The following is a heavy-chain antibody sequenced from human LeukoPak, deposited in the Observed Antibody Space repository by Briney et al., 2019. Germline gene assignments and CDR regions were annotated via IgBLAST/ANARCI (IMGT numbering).Heavy chain of an antibody. J-gene: IGHJ4*02. CDR1: GFTFSSYW. D-gene: IGHD6-19*01. CDR3: ANARGVAVADYLFDY. Sequence: GGSLRLSCAASGFTFSSYWMSWVRQAPGKGLEWVANIKQDGSEKYYVDSVKGRFTISRDNAKNSLYLQMNSLRAEDTAVYYCANARGVAVADYLFDYWGQGTLVTVSS. CDR2: IKQDGSEK. V-gene: IGHV3-7*03.